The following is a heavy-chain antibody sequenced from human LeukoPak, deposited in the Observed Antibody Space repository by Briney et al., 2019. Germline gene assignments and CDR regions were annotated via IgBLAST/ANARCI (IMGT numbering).Heavy chain of an antibody. CDR2: IYPRDGST. D-gene: IGHD3-10*01. J-gene: IGHJ5*02. V-gene: IGHV1-46*01. CDR3: VRDGEGVAISVNYWFDP. Sequence: ASVKVSCKASGYTFTSNYIHWVRQAPGQGLEWMGMIYPRDGSTSYAQKFQGRVTMTRDTSISTAYMELRGLRSEDTAVYYCVRDGEGVAISVNYWFDPWGQGTLVTVSS. CDR1: GYTFTSNY.